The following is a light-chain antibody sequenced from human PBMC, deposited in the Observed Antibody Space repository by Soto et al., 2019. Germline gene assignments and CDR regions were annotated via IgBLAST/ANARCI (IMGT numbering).Light chain of an antibody. CDR1: QSVSSN. J-gene: IGKJ5*01. Sequence: EIVMTPSPATLSVSPVERATLSCRASQSVSSNLAWYQQKPGRAPRLLIYGASTRATGIPARFSGSGSGTEFTLTISSLQSEDFAVDYCQQRSNWPITFGQGTRLEIK. CDR2: GAS. CDR3: QQRSNWPIT. V-gene: IGKV3-15*01.